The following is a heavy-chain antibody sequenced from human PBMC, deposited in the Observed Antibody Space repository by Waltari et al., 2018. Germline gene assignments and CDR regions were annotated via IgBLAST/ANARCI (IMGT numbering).Heavy chain of an antibody. J-gene: IGHJ1*01. D-gene: IGHD6-13*01. CDR3: ARVRYSSSWGAEYFQH. Sequence: QVQLQESGPGLVKPSETLSLTCTVSGYSISSGYYWGWIRQPPGKGLEWIGSIYHSGSTYYNPSLKSRVTISVDTSKNQFSLKLSSVTAADTAVYYCARVRYSSSWGAEYFQHWGQGTLVTVSS. CDR2: IYHSGST. CDR1: GYSISSGYY. V-gene: IGHV4-38-2*02.